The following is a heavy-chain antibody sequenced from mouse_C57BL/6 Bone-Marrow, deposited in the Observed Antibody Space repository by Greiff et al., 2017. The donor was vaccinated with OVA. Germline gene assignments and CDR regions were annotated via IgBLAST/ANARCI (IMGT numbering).Heavy chain of an antibody. V-gene: IGHV10-1*01. CDR2: IRSKSNNYAT. D-gene: IGHD4-1*01. CDR3: VRELGGWYFDV. Sequence: EVQRVESGGGLVQPKGSLKLSCAASGFSFNTYAMNWVRQAPGKGLEWVARIRSKSNNYATYYADSVKDRFTISRDDSESMLYLQMNNLKTEDTAMYYCVRELGGWYFDVWGTGTTVTVSS. CDR1: GFSFNTYA. J-gene: IGHJ1*03.